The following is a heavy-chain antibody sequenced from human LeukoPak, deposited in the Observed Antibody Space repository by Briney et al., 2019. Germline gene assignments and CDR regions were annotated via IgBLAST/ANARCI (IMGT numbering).Heavy chain of an antibody. Sequence: SETLSLTCAVYGGSFSGYYWSWIRQPPGKGLEWIGEINQSGSTNYNPSLKSRVTISVDTSKNQFSLKLSSVTAADTAVYYCARGGEYYDSSGYYYPTRDFDYWGQGTLVTVSS. V-gene: IGHV4-34*01. CDR1: GGSFSGYY. CDR2: INQSGST. CDR3: ARGGEYYDSSGYYYPTRDFDY. J-gene: IGHJ4*02. D-gene: IGHD3-22*01.